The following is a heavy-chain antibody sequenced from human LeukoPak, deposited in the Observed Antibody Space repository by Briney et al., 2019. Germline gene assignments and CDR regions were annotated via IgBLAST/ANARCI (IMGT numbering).Heavy chain of an antibody. CDR3: ARDRPCSGGSCYSVHPFDY. Sequence: SETLSLTCTVSGGSISSYYWSWIRQPAGKGLEWIGRIYTSGSTNYNPSLKSRVTISVDTSKNQFSLKLSSVTAADTAVYYCARDRPCSGGSCYSVHPFDYWGQGTLVTVPS. CDR2: IYTSGST. J-gene: IGHJ4*02. D-gene: IGHD2-15*01. V-gene: IGHV4-4*07. CDR1: GGSISSYY.